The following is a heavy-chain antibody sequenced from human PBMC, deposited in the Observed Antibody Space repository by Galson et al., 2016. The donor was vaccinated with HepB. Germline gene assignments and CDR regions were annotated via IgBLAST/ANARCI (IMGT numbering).Heavy chain of an antibody. V-gene: IGHV3-7*01. Sequence: SLRLSCAASGILFGSYWMTWVRQAPGKGLEWVASIKQDGSEKYCVDSVKSRFTISRDNPKKSLSLEMNSLSAEDTAMYYCASSIVVIPAAIRFDAFDIWGQGTMVTVSS. D-gene: IGHD2-2*02. CDR1: GILFGSYW. CDR3: ASSIVVIPAAIRFDAFDI. CDR2: IKQDGSEK. J-gene: IGHJ3*02.